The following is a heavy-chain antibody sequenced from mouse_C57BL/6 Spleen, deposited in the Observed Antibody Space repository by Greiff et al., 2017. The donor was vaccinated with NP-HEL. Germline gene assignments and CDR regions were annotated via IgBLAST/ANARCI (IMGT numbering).Heavy chain of an antibody. V-gene: IGHV1-54*01. CDR2: INPGSGGT. D-gene: IGHD4-1*01. Sequence: VKLMESGAELVRPGTSVKVSCKASGYAFTNYLIEWVKQRPGQGLEWIGVINPGSGGTNYNEKFKGKATLTADKSSSTAYMQLSSLTSEDSAVYFCARKRDWDPFAYWGQGTLVTVSA. CDR3: ARKRDWDPFAY. CDR1: GYAFTNYL. J-gene: IGHJ3*01.